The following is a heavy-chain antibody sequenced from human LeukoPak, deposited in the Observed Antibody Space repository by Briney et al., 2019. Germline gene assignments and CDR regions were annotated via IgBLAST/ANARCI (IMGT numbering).Heavy chain of an antibody. CDR2: VRYDGSNK. CDR1: GITFSSYG. CDR3: AKDLGDYGDY. J-gene: IGHJ4*02. Sequence: PGGSLRLSCAASGITFSSYGIHWGRQAPGKGVEWVAFVRYDGSNKYYADSVKGRLTISRDNSKNTLYLQLDSLRADDTAVYYCAKDLGDYGDYWGQGTLVTVSS. D-gene: IGHD4-17*01. V-gene: IGHV3-30*02.